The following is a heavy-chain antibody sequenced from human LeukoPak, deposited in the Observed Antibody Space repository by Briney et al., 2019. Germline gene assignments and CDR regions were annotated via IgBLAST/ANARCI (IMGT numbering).Heavy chain of an antibody. J-gene: IGHJ4*02. CDR3: AREGPRGNSQFDY. Sequence: GGSLRLSCAASGFTFSSYAMHWARQAPGKGLEWVAVISYDGSNKYYADSVKGRFTISRDNSKNTLYLQMNSLRAEDTAVYYCAREGPRGNSQFDYWGQGTLVTVSS. V-gene: IGHV3-30-3*01. D-gene: IGHD2/OR15-2a*01. CDR1: GFTFSSYA. CDR2: ISYDGSNK.